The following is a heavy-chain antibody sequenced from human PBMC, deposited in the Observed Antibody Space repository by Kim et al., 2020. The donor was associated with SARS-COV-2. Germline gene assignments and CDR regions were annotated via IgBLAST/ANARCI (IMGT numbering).Heavy chain of an antibody. CDR2: IYYSGST. CDR1: GGSISSYY. J-gene: IGHJ4*02. Sequence: SETLSLTCTVSGGSISSYYWSWIRQPPGKGLEWIGYIYYSGSTNYNPSLKSRVTISVDTSKNQFSLKLSSVTAADTAVYYCARVEVTTGGFDYWGQGTLVTVSS. V-gene: IGHV4-59*13. D-gene: IGHD2-21*02. CDR3: ARVEVTTGGFDY.